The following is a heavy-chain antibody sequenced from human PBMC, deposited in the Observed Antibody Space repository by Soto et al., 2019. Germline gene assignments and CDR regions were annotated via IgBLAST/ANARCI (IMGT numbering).Heavy chain of an antibody. CDR2: IYYSGST. Sequence: SETLSLTCTVSGGSISSGGYYWSWIRQHPGKGLEWIGYIYYSGSTYYNPSLKSRVTISVDTSKNQFSLKLSSVTAADTAVYYCARALRGSYFWGGSNPDKYYFDYWGQGTLVTVSS. D-gene: IGHD3-3*01. CDR3: ARALRGSYFWGGSNPDKYYFDY. V-gene: IGHV4-31*03. J-gene: IGHJ4*02. CDR1: GGSISSGGYY.